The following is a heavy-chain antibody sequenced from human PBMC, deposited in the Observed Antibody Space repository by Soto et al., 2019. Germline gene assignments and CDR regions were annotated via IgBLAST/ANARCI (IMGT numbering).Heavy chain of an antibody. D-gene: IGHD6-13*01. J-gene: IGHJ3*02. CDR1: GGTFSNHA. Sequence: QVHLVQSGAEVKKPGSSVKVSCKAPGGTFSNHAINWVRQAPGQGLEWMGRIIPIFSTTNYAPKFQGRVTITADESTITAYLELSSLKHDDTAVYYCAREVAADGTFREDVFDIWGQGTLVTVSS. CDR2: IIPIFSTT. CDR3: AREVAADGTFREDVFDI. V-gene: IGHV1-69*12.